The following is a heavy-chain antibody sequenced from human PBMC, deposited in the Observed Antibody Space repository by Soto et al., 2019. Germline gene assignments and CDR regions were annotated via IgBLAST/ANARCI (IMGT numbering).Heavy chain of an antibody. CDR1: GFTFSNYA. J-gene: IGHJ4*02. CDR2: ISGSGDFT. V-gene: IGHV3-23*01. Sequence: GGSLRLSCAASGFTFSNYAISWGRQTPGKGVEWVSVISGSGDFTYYADSVKGRFTISRDNPKNTIYLQMNSLRAEDTAVYYCAKGFYGSGSYYNERAFDSWGQGTLVTVSS. CDR3: AKGFYGSGSYYNERAFDS. D-gene: IGHD3-10*01.